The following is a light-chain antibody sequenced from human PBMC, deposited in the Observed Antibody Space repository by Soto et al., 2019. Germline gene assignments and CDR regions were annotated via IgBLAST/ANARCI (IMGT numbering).Light chain of an antibody. CDR1: QDVSSK. CDR3: QQYIRWPLT. V-gene: IGKV3D-15*01. J-gene: IGKJ4*01. Sequence: EMVVTQSPATLSVSPGERVTLSCRTSQDVSSKLAWYQQKPGQPPSHLIYDASTRATGTPARFSGSGYGTEFTLAVSSLQSEDYALYFWQQYIRWPLTFGGGTKVEIK. CDR2: DAS.